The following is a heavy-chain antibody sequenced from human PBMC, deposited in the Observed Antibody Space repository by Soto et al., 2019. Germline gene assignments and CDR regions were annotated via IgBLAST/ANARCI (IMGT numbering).Heavy chain of an antibody. CDR2: MSPNSGKT. V-gene: IGHV1-8*01. CDR3: ARGIEAGVDY. Sequence: QVQLVQSGAEVKKPGASVKVSCKASGYTFTTFDINWVRQATGQGLEWMGWMSPNSGKTGYAQKFQGRVTMTRATSITTAYMELSSLTSEDTAVYYCARGIEAGVDYWGQGTLVTVSS. J-gene: IGHJ4*02. CDR1: GYTFTTFD.